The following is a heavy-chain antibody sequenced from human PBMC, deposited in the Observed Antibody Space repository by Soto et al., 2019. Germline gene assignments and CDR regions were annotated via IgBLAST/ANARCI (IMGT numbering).Heavy chain of an antibody. CDR3: AKDYRIMGASDAFDI. V-gene: IGHV3-30*18. D-gene: IGHD1-26*01. CDR1: GFTFSNHG. Sequence: PGGSLRLSCAASGFTFSNHGMHWVRQAPGKGLEWVAVISYHGTNKYYADSVKGRFTISRDNSKNTLYLQMNSLRAEDTALYYCAKDYRIMGASDAFDIWGQGTMVTVSS. CDR2: ISYHGTNK. J-gene: IGHJ3*02.